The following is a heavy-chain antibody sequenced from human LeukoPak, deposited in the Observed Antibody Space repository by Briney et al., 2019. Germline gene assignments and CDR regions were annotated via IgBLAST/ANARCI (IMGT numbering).Heavy chain of an antibody. CDR2: IYPGDSDT. J-gene: IGHJ4*02. D-gene: IGHD1-1*01. CDR3: ARLLRSQLLPLLLY. V-gene: IGHV5-51*01. Sequence: GESLKISFQGSGYRFSNYWIVWMRQMPGKGLEWMGIIYPGDSDTRYSPSFQGQVTISADRSVNTAYLQWSSLKASDTAMYYCARLLRSQLLPLLLYWGQGTLVTVSS. CDR1: GYRFSNYW.